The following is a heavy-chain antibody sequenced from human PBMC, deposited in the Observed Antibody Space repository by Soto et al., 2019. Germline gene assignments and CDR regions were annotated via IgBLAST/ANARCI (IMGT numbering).Heavy chain of an antibody. Sequence: SETLSLTCTVSGGSISSYYWSWIRQPAGKGLEWIGRIYTSGRTNYNTSLKSRVTMSVDKPKNQFSLKLSSVTAADTAGYYCARSPGKDTTMANYYYYGMDVWGQGTTVTAP. CDR1: GGSISSYY. J-gene: IGHJ6*02. D-gene: IGHD5-18*01. CDR3: ARSPGKDTTMANYYYYGMDV. V-gene: IGHV4-4*07. CDR2: IYTSGRT.